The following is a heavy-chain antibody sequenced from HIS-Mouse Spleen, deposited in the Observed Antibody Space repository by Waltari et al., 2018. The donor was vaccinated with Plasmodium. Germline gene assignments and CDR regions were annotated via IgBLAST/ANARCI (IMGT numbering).Heavy chain of an antibody. J-gene: IGHJ5*02. V-gene: IGHV3-48*01. CDR2: ISSSSSTI. CDR3: ARVNSGSYYWFDP. D-gene: IGHD1-26*01. CDR1: GFTFSSYS. Sequence: EVQLVESGGGLVQPGGSLSLSCAASGFTFSSYSFNRVRQAPGKGLEWVSYISSSSSTIYYADSVKGRFTISRDNAKNSLYLQMNSLRAEDTAVYYCARVNSGSYYWFDPWGQGTLVTVSS.